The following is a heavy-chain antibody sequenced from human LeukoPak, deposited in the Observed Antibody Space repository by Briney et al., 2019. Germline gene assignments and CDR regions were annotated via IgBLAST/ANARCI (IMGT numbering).Heavy chain of an antibody. CDR1: GFTFSSYS. Sequence: GGSLKLSCAASGFTFSSYSMNWVRPAPGKGLEWVSSISSSSSYIYYADSVKGRFTISRDNAKNSLYLQMNSLRAEDTAVYYCARGWPGIVATINYWGQGTLVTVSS. CDR3: ARGWPGIVATINY. D-gene: IGHD5-12*01. CDR2: ISSSSSYI. J-gene: IGHJ4*02. V-gene: IGHV3-21*01.